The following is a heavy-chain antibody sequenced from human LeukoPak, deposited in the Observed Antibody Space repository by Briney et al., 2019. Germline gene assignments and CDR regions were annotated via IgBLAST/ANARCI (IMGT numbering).Heavy chain of an antibody. V-gene: IGHV4-34*01. CDR3: ARGPYYYGSGSLTYYYYYYMDV. Sequence: KPSETLSLTCAVYGGSFSGYYWSLIRQPPGKGLEWIGEINHSGSTNYNPSLKSRVTISVDTSKNQFSLKLSSVTAADTAVYYCARGPYYYGSGSLTYYYYYYMDVWGKGTTVTVSS. D-gene: IGHD3-10*01. J-gene: IGHJ6*03. CDR1: GGSFSGYY. CDR2: INHSGST.